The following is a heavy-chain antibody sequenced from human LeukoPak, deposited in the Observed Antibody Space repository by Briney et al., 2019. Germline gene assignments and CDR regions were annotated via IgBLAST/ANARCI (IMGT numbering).Heavy chain of an antibody. V-gene: IGHV3-20*04. CDR3: ARGHYDSSGYYYFDY. Sequence: GGSLRLSCAASGFNFGDYGMSWVRQAPGKGPEWVSGINWDGGSTGYADSVKGRFTISRDNAKNSLYLQMPSLRADDTALYYCARGHYDSSGYYYFDYWGQGTLVTVSS. CDR1: GFNFGDYG. D-gene: IGHD3-22*01. J-gene: IGHJ4*02. CDR2: INWDGGST.